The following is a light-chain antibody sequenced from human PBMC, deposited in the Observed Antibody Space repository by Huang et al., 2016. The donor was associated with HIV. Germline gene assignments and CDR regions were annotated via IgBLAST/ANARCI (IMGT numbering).Light chain of an antibody. CDR3: QQYNNWPLT. J-gene: IGKJ4*01. Sequence: EIVMTQSPATLSVSPGERATISCRASQSVSSNLVWYQQKPGQAPRLLIYGASTRATGVPARFSGSGSGTEFTLTISSLQSEDFAVYYCQQYNNWPLTFGGGTKVEIK. CDR2: GAS. CDR1: QSVSSN. V-gene: IGKV3-15*01.